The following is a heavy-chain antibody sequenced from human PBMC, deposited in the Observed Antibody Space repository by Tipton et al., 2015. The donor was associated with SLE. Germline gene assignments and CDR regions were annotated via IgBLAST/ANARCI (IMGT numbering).Heavy chain of an antibody. V-gene: IGHV3-9*01. J-gene: IGHJ6*02. D-gene: IGHD5-12*01. CDR2: FSWNSGSL. CDR3: AKQLEGGYAFHGMDV. CDR1: GFTFDDYA. Sequence: SLRLSCAASGFTFDDYAMHWVRQAPGKGLEWVSGFSWNSGSLGYADSVKGRFTISRDNAKNSLYLQMNSLRAEDTALYYCAKQLEGGYAFHGMDVWGQEDHGHRLL.